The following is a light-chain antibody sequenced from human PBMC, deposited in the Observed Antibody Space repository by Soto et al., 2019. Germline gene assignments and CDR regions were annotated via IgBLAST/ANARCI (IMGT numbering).Light chain of an antibody. J-gene: IGKJ1*01. Sequence: EIVLTQSPGTLSFSPGEIATLSCRASQSVSSSLAWYQQKAGQAPRLLIYAASTRATGIPARFSGSGSGAEFTLTISSLQSEDFAVYYCQQYNNRPRTFGQGTKVDIK. CDR2: AAS. V-gene: IGKV3-15*01. CDR1: QSVSSS. CDR3: QQYNNRPRT.